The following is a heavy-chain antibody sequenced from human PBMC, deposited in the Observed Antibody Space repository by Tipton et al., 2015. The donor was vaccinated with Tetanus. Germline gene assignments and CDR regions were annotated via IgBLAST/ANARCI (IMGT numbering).Heavy chain of an antibody. CDR1: DVSISDYY. CDR2: IYSGGGT. Sequence: LRLSCTVSDVSISDYYWTWIRQPAGKGPEWIGHIYSGGGTYYNPPLKSRVTISVDTSTTQFYLRLSSVTAADTAVYYCARAGRPLGETRRVYRVPLWYFDLWGRGTLVTVSS. J-gene: IGHJ2*01. D-gene: IGHD3-10*01. CDR3: ARAGRPLGETRRVYRVPLWYFDL. V-gene: IGHV4-4*07.